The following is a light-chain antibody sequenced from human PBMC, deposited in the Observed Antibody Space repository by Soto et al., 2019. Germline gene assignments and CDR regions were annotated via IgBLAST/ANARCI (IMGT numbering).Light chain of an antibody. V-gene: IGKV1-5*03. J-gene: IGKJ1*01. CDR3: QQHKRYSRT. CDR2: RAS. Sequence: DLQMTQSPSSLSASVGDRVTITCRASESIDILLAWYQQKPGKAPKILIYRASSLESGVPSRFSGSGSGTEFTLTISSLQPDDFATYYCQQHKRYSRTFGQGTKVEVK. CDR1: ESIDIL.